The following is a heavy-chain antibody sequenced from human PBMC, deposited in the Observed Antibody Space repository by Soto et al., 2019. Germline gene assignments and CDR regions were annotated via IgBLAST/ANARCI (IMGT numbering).Heavy chain of an antibody. CDR3: AAAGGSHSGASDY. V-gene: IGHV1-58*01. Sequence: SVKVSCKASGSTFTGSAVQWVRQARGQRLEWIGWIVVGSGNTNYAQKFQERVTITRDMSTSTAYMELSSLRSEDTAVYYCAAAGGSHSGASDYWGQGTLVTVSS. CDR1: GSTFTGSA. D-gene: IGHD1-26*01. J-gene: IGHJ4*02. CDR2: IVVGSGNT.